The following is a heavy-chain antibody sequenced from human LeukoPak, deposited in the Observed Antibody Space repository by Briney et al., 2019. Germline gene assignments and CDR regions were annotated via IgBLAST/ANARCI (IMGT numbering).Heavy chain of an antibody. J-gene: IGHJ4*02. CDR2: ISGSGGST. CDR3: ATVTYYYDSSGPYSDY. D-gene: IGHD3-22*01. CDR1: GFTFSSYA. V-gene: IGHV3-23*01. Sequence: QPGGSLRLSCAASGFTFSSYAMSWVRQAPGKGLEWVSAISGSGGSTYYADSVKGRFTISRDNSKNTLYLQMNGLRAEDTAVYYCATVTYYYDSSGPYSDYWGQGTLVTVSS.